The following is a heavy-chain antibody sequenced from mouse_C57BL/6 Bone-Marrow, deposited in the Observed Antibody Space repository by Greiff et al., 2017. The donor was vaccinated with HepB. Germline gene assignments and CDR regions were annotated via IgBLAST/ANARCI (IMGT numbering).Heavy chain of an antibody. J-gene: IGHJ1*03. CDR2: IYPGDGDT. Sequence: QVHVKQSGPELVKPGASVKISCKASGYAFSSSWMNWVKQRPGKGLEWIGRIYPGDGDTNYNGKFKGKATLTADKSSSTAYMQLSSLTSEDSAVYFCARGGLRRRDWYFDVWGTGTTVTVSS. V-gene: IGHV1-82*01. CDR3: ARGGLRRRDWYFDV. CDR1: GYAFSSSW. D-gene: IGHD2-4*01.